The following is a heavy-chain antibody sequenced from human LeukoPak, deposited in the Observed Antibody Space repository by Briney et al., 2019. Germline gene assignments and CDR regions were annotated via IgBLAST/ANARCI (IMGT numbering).Heavy chain of an antibody. Sequence: PGGSLRLSCAAFGFNFSNYGIHWVRQAPGKGLEWVAIISYDGNNKYYADSVKGRFIISRDNSKNTLYLQMNSLTTEDTAVYYCAKGRDIVVVIAGVIDYWGQGTLVTVSS. CDR3: AKGRDIVVVIAGVIDY. V-gene: IGHV3-30*18. CDR1: GFNFSNYG. CDR2: ISYDGNNK. D-gene: IGHD2-15*01. J-gene: IGHJ4*02.